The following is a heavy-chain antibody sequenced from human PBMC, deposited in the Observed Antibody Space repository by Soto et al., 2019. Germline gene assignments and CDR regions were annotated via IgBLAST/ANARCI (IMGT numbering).Heavy chain of an antibody. CDR3: AKEMYPRTVLDSSSPWGDY. CDR1: GFTFSDYG. CDR2: VSYDGSYK. Sequence: QVQLVESGGGVAQPGRSLRLSCAVSGFTFSDYGMHWVRQAPGKGLEWVAGVSYDGSYKYYADSVKGRFTVSRDLSGNTLFLQMNSLRLEYTAVYFCAKEMYPRTVLDSSSPWGDYWGQGTLVAVSS. D-gene: IGHD6-6*01. V-gene: IGHV3-30*18. J-gene: IGHJ4*02.